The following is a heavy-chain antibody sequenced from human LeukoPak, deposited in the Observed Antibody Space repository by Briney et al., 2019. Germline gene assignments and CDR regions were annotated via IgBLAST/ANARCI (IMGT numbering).Heavy chain of an antibody. CDR2: IIPIFGTT. Sequence: SVKVSCKASGGTFSSYAISWVRQAPGQGLEWMGRIIPIFGTTNYAQKFQGRVTITTDESTSTAYMELSSLRSEDTAVYYCARELPMVRGVLDYCGQGTLVTVSS. D-gene: IGHD3-10*01. V-gene: IGHV1-69*05. CDR1: GGTFSSYA. CDR3: ARELPMVRGVLDY. J-gene: IGHJ4*02.